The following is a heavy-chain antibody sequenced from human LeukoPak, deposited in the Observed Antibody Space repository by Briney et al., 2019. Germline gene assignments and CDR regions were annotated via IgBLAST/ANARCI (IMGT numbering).Heavy chain of an antibody. CDR3: ARTYYYDSSGYSLDY. D-gene: IGHD3-22*01. J-gene: IGHJ4*02. CDR2: ISAYNGNT. CDR1: GYSFTSNV. V-gene: IGHV1-18*01. Sequence: ASVKVSCKASGYSFTSNVISWVRQAPGQGLEWMGWISAYNGNTNYAQKLQGRVTMTTDTSTSTAYMELRSLRSDDTAVYYCARTYYYDSSGYSLDYWGQGTLVTVSS.